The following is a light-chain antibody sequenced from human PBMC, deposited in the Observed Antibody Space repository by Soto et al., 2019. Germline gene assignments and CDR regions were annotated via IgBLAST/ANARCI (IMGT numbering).Light chain of an antibody. CDR2: GAS. CDR3: QRYGSSPPFT. CDR1: QRVSSSY. J-gene: IGKJ2*01. V-gene: IGKV3-20*01. Sequence: EIVLTQSPGTLSLSPGERATLSCRASQRVSSSYLAGYQQKPGQAPRLLIYGASSRATGIPDRFSGSGSGTDFTLTISRLEPEDFAVYFCQRYGSSPPFTFGQGTKVEL.